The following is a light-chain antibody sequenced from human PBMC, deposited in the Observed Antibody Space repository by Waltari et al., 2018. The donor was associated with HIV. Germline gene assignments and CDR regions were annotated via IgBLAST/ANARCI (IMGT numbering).Light chain of an antibody. V-gene: IGKV4-1*01. CDR3: QQHDVSPYT. J-gene: IGKJ2*01. CDR2: WAS. Sequence: DIVMTQSPDSLDVSLGERATIHCRSSQSLYNSNNKNSLAWYQQNTGQPPKLLIYWASTRNSGVPDRFTGSGSGTDFTLSISSLQAEDVAVYYCQQHDVSPYTFGQGTK. CDR1: QSLYNSNNKNS.